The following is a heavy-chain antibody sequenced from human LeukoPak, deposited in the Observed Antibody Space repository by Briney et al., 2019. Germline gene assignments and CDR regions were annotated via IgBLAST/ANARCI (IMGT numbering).Heavy chain of an antibody. V-gene: IGHV4-59*11. CDR2: IYYTGIT. J-gene: IGHJ4*02. D-gene: IGHD3-22*01. CDR3: ARSVDYFDNTGPHMMFDY. CDR1: GDSITSHY. Sequence: SETLSLTCNVSGDSITSHYWNWVRQPPGKGLEWMGYIYYTGITKYNPPLKSRVSMSVDTSKNQVFLRVNSVTAADTAVYHCARSVDYFDNTGPHMMFDYWGQGSQVTVSS.